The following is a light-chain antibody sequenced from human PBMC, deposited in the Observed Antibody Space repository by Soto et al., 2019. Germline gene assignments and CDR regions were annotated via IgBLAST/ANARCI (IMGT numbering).Light chain of an antibody. CDR2: GAS. V-gene: IGKV3-20*01. CDR1: QSFTSTS. CDR3: QQYYHWPRT. J-gene: IGKJ1*01. Sequence: EIVLTQSPGTLSLSPGERATLSCRASQSFTSTSLAWYQQKPGQAPRLLISGASRRAAGIPDRFSGSGSGTDFTLTISRLESEDIAVYYCQQYYHWPRTFGQGTKVEIK.